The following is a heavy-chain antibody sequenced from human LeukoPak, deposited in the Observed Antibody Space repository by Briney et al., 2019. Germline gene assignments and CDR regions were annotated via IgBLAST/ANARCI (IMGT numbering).Heavy chain of an antibody. CDR2: ISAYNKR. Sequence: ASVKVSCKASGYTFTSYGINWVRQAPGQGLEWMGWISAYNKRNYAQKFKGRVTMTTDTSTSTAYMELRELRSDDTAVYYCARVSAPPDYGDYVSENWFDPWGQGTLVTVSS. CDR1: GYTFTSYG. J-gene: IGHJ5*02. D-gene: IGHD4-17*01. CDR3: ARVSAPPDYGDYVSENWFDP. V-gene: IGHV1-18*01.